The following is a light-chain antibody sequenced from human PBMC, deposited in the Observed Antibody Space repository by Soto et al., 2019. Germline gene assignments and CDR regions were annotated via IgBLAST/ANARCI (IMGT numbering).Light chain of an antibody. CDR3: ATWDDSLNAFYV. CDR1: TSNIGSNY. V-gene: IGLV1-47*01. J-gene: IGLJ1*01. Sequence: QSLRTQPPSASWTPGHWVTIACSGSTSNIGSNYVYWYQQLPGTAPKLLIYRNNQRPSGVPDRFSGSKSGTSASLAISGLRSDDEADYFCATWDDSLNAFYVFGTGTKVTVL. CDR2: RNN.